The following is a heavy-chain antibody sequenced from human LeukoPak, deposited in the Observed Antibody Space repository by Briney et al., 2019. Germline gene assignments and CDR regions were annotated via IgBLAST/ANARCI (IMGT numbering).Heavy chain of an antibody. J-gene: IGHJ4*02. CDR2: IRSKANSYAT. D-gene: IGHD3-10*01. Sequence: GGSLRLSCAASGFTFSGSAMHWVRQASGKGLEWVGRIRSKANSYATAYAASVKGRFTISRDDSKNTAYLQMNSLKTEDTAVYYCTRAYGSGRTDFDYWGQGTLVTVSS. CDR3: TRAYGSGRTDFDY. CDR1: GFTFSGSA. V-gene: IGHV3-73*01.